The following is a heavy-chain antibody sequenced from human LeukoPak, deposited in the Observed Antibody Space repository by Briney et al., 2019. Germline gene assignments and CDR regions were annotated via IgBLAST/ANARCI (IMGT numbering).Heavy chain of an antibody. J-gene: IGHJ4*02. V-gene: IGHV3-23*01. Sequence: SGGSLRLSCAASGFTFSSYAMSWVRQAPGKGLEWVSAISGSGDSTNYADSVKGRFTISRDNSKNTLYLQMNSLRAEDTAVYYCAKAGAVVVVVAKFFDYWGQGTLVTVSS. CDR3: AKAGAVVVVVAKFFDY. CDR1: GFTFSSYA. D-gene: IGHD2-15*01. CDR2: ISGSGDST.